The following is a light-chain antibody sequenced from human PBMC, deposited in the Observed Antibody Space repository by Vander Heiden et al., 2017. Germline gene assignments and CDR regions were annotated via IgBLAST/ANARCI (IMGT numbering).Light chain of an antibody. V-gene: IGKV1-39*01. Sequence: DIQMTWSPSSLSASVGDRVTITCRASQRSSSYLNWYQQKPGKAPNLLIYAASSLQSGVPSRFSGSGSGTDCTLTISSLQPEDFATYYCQQSYSTPRTFGQGTKVEIK. J-gene: IGKJ1*01. CDR2: AAS. CDR3: QQSYSTPRT. CDR1: QRSSSY.